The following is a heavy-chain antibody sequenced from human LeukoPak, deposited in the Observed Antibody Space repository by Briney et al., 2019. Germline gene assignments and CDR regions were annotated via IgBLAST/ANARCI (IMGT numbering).Heavy chain of an antibody. CDR1: GGSISSYY. J-gene: IGHJ4*02. CDR2: IYYSGST. D-gene: IGHD4-17*01. V-gene: IGHV4-59*01. Sequence: SETLSLTCTVSGGSISSYYWSWIRQPPGKGLEWIGYIYYSGSTNYNPSLKSRVTISVDTSKNQFSLKLSPVTAADTAVYYCARDGGTTPFDYWGQGTLVTVSS. CDR3: ARDGGTTPFDY.